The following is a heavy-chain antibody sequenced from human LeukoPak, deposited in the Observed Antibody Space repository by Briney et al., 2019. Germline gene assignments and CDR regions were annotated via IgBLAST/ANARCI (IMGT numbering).Heavy chain of an antibody. V-gene: IGHV3-23*01. D-gene: IGHD3-10*01. Sequence: GGSLRLSCAASGFTFSSYAMSWVRQAPGKGLEWVSAISGSGGSTYYADSVKGRFTISRDNSKNTLYLQMNSLRAEDTAVYYCAKHPGDSGSYPYYFDYWGQRTLVTVSS. CDR1: GFTFSSYA. J-gene: IGHJ4*02. CDR3: AKHPGDSGSYPYYFDY. CDR2: ISGSGGST.